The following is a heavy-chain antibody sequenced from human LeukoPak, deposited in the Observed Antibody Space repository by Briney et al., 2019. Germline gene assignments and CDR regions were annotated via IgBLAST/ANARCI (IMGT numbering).Heavy chain of an antibody. CDR3: ESESSSGQRANWFEP. Sequence: GASVNVSCKASGYTFTSYGISRVRQAPGQGLEGVGWISAYNGNTNYAQTLQGRVTMTTDTSTSTAYMELRRLRSDATAVYSCESESSSGQRANWFEPWGQGTLVTVS. CDR2: ISAYNGNT. D-gene: IGHD6-19*01. V-gene: IGHV1-18*01. CDR1: GYTFTSYG. J-gene: IGHJ5*02.